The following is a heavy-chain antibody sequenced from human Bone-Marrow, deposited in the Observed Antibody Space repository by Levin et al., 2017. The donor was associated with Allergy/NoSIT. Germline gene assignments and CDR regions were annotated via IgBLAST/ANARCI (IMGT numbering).Heavy chain of an antibody. D-gene: IGHD3-22*01. Sequence: PSETLSLTCAASGFTFSSYAMSWVRQAPGKGLEWVSAISGSGGSTYYADSVKGRFTISRDNSKNTLYLQMNSLRAEDTAVYYCASGGGYLKPEYFQHWGQGTLVTVSS. V-gene: IGHV3-23*01. J-gene: IGHJ1*01. CDR2: ISGSGGST. CDR1: GFTFSSYA. CDR3: ASGGGYLKPEYFQH.